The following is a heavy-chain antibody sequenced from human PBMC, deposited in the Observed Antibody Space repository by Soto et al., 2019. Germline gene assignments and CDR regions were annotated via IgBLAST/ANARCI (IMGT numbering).Heavy chain of an antibody. J-gene: IGHJ4*02. V-gene: IGHV4-61*08. D-gene: IGHD1-26*01. CDR3: RVYKVGFGGTGY. CDR1: GGSISSGDYY. CDR2: IFFTGST. Sequence: SETLSLTCTVSGGSISSGDYYWSWIRQPPGKGLEWFGYIFFTGSTNYNPSLKSRLSLSLDASKNQFSLTLTSVTSADTAVYYCRVYKVGFGGTGYCGQGTLVTVSS.